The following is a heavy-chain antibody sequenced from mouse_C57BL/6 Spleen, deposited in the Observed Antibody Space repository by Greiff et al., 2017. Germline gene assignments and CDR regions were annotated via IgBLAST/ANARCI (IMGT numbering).Heavy chain of an antibody. V-gene: IGHV7-3*01. Sequence: EVMLVESGGGLVQPGGSLSFSCAASGFTFTDYYMSWVRQPPGKALEWLGFISNKANGYTTEYSASVKGRFTISRDNSQSILYLQMNALRAEDSATYYCASYRDGIPFAYWGQGTLVTVSA. D-gene: IGHD2-1*01. CDR2: ISNKANGYTT. CDR3: ASYRDGIPFAY. CDR1: GFTFTDYY. J-gene: IGHJ3*01.